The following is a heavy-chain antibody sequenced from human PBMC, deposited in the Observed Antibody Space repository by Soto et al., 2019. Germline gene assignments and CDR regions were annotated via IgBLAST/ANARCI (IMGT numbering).Heavy chain of an antibody. CDR2: IIPIFGTA. J-gene: IGHJ4*02. CDR3: ASTSDSSGYVDY. V-gene: IGHV1-69*13. D-gene: IGHD3-22*01. CDR1: GGTFSSYA. Sequence: GASVKVSCKASGGTFSSYAISWVRQAPGQGLEWMGGIIPIFGTANYAQKFQGRVTITADESTSTAYMELSSLRSEDTAVYYCASTSDSSGYVDYWGQGTLVTVSS.